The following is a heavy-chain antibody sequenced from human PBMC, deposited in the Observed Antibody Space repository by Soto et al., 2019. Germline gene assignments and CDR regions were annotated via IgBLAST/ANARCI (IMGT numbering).Heavy chain of an antibody. CDR1: GYTFTSYD. D-gene: IGHD5-18*01. V-gene: IGHV1-8*01. CDR3: ARAYSYGYTYYYYGMDV. CDR2: MNPNSGNT. Sequence: ASVKVSCKASGYTFTSYDINWVRQATGQGLEWMGWMNPNSGNTGYAQKFQGRVTMTRNTSISTAYMELSSLRSEDTAVYYCARAYSYGYTYYYYGMDVWGQGTTVTVSS. J-gene: IGHJ6*02.